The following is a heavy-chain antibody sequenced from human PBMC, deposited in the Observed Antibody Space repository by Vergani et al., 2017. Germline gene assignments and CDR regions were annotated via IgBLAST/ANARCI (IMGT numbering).Heavy chain of an antibody. V-gene: IGHV3-23*04. Sequence: VEAGGGLVQPGGSLRLSCTASGFTFQAFAFQWVRQVSGRGLEWVSAISGSGGSTYYADSVKGRFTISRDNSKNTLYLQMNSLRAEDTAVYYCARERYSSGPREFDYWGQGTLVTVSS. CDR3: ARERYSSGPREFDY. J-gene: IGHJ4*02. CDR1: GFTFQAFA. D-gene: IGHD6-19*01. CDR2: ISGSGGST.